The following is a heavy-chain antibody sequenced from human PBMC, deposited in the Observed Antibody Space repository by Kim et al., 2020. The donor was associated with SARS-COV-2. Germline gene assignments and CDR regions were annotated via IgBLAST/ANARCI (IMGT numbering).Heavy chain of an antibody. Sequence: GESLKISCKGSGYKFSSYWIAWVRQMPGKGLEWMGIIYPGDWDIRYSPSFQGQVTISVDTSINTVYLQWTSLKASDTAMYYCARCPSGVINPYNWFDPWG. CDR3: ARCPSGVINPYNWFDP. J-gene: IGHJ5*02. CDR1: GYKFSSYW. V-gene: IGHV5-51*01. D-gene: IGHD2-21*01. CDR2: IYPGDWDI.